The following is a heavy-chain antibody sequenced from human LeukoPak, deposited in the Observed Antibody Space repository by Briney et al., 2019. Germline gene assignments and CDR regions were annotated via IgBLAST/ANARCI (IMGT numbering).Heavy chain of an antibody. CDR1: GFTFDDYA. CDR3: AKDLTGYSSGWFDY. J-gene: IGHJ4*02. Sequence: PGRSLRLSCAASGFTFDDYAIHWVRQAPGKGLEWVSGISWNSGSIGYADSVKGRFTISRDNAKNSLYLQMNSLRAEDMALYYCAKDLTGYSSGWFDYWGQGTLVTVSS. D-gene: IGHD6-19*01. CDR2: ISWNSGSI. V-gene: IGHV3-9*03.